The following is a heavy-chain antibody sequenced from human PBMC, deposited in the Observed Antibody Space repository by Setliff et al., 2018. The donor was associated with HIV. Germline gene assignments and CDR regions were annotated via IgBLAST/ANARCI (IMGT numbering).Heavy chain of an antibody. J-gene: IGHJ1*01. CDR3: ARDLLGATHYFQH. CDR1: GFTFSSYW. D-gene: IGHD1-26*01. Sequence: PGESLRLSCAASGFTFSSYWMSWVRQAPGKGLEWVANINQDGSETYYVDSVKGRFTISRDNAKNSLYLQMNSLRAEDTAVYYCARDLLGATHYFQHWGQGTLVTVSS. CDR2: INQDGSET. V-gene: IGHV3-7*03.